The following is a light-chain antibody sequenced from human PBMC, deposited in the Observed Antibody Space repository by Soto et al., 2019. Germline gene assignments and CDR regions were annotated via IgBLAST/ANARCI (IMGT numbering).Light chain of an antibody. CDR1: QGIRND. Sequence: AIQMTQSPSSLSASVGDRVTITCRASQGIRNDLGWYQQKPGKAPKLPIYAASSLQSGVPSRFSGSGSGTDFTLAISSLQPEDFATYYCLQDYNYPLTFGQRTKVDIK. V-gene: IGKV1-6*01. CDR2: AAS. CDR3: LQDYNYPLT. J-gene: IGKJ1*01.